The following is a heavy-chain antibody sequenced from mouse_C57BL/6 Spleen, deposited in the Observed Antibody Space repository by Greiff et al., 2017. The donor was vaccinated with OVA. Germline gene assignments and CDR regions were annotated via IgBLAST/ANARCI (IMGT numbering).Heavy chain of an antibody. CDR3: ARDDYGDYFDY. J-gene: IGHJ2*01. Sequence: EVKLMESGPGLVKPSQSLSLTCSVTGYSITSGYYWNWIRQFPGNKLEWMGYISYDGSNNYNPYLKNRISITRDTSKNQFFLKLNSVTTEDTATYYCARDDYGDYFDYWGQGTTLTVSS. V-gene: IGHV3-6*01. D-gene: IGHD2-4*01. CDR1: GYSITSGYY. CDR2: ISYDGSN.